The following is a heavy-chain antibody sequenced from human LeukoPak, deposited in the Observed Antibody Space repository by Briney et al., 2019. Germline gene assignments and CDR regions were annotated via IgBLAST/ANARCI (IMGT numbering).Heavy chain of an antibody. CDR3: AREVGELSLSSYNWFDP. D-gene: IGHD3-10*01. J-gene: IGHJ5*02. V-gene: IGHV4-31*03. CDR2: IYYSGST. CDR1: GGSISSGGYY. Sequence: SETLSLTCTVSGGSISSGGYYWSWIRQHPGKGLEWSGYIYYSGSTYYNPSLKSRVTISVDTSKNQFSLKLSSVTAADTAVYYCAREVGELSLSSYNWFDPWGQGTLVTVPS.